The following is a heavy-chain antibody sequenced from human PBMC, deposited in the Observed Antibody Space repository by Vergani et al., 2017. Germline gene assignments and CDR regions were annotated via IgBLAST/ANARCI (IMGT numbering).Heavy chain of an antibody. CDR1: GYTFTSYD. Sequence: QVQLVQSGAEVKKPGASVKVSCKASGYTFTSYDINWVRQATGQGLEWMGWMNPNSGNTGYAQKFQGRVTMTRNTSISTAYMELSSLRSEDTAVYYCARGKYSSSWYASSYYYYYYMDVWGKGTTVTVSS. D-gene: IGHD6-13*01. CDR2: MNPNSGNT. J-gene: IGHJ6*03. CDR3: ARGKYSSSWYASSYYYYYYMDV. V-gene: IGHV1-8*01.